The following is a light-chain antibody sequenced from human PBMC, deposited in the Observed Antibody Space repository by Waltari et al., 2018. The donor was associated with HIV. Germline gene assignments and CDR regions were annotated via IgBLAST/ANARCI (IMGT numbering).Light chain of an antibody. CDR3: CSYAGTVV. J-gene: IGLJ2*01. CDR1: RGEVGTDNL. V-gene: IGLV2-23*01. Sequence: QSALSQPASVSGSPGQSNTISCTGGRGEVGTDNLVPWHKRPTGSAPHLIIYEAPKRPSGVSNRFSCSKSGGTASLTISGLPADDEGHYYCCSYAGTVVFGGGTELTVL. CDR2: EAP.